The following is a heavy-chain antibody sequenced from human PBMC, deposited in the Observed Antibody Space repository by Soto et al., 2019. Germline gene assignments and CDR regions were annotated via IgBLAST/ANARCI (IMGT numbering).Heavy chain of an antibody. CDR1: GFTFSTYG. V-gene: IGHV3-30*18. CDR3: AKDLGSSGSLYYGMDV. D-gene: IGHD3-10*01. J-gene: IGHJ6*02. CDR2: ISYDGDKK. Sequence: QVQLVESGGGVVQPGRSLRLSCAASGFTFSTYGMHWVRQAPGKGLEWVAVISYDGDKKYYADSVKGRFTISRDKSKNTLYLQMNSLRAEDTAVYYCAKDLGSSGSLYYGMDVWGQGTTVTVSS.